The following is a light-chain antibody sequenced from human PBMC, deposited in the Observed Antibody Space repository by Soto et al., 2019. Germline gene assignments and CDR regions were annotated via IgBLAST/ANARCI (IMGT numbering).Light chain of an antibody. CDR1: SSNIGAGAD. CDR2: GNS. J-gene: IGLJ2*01. CDR3: QSYDSSLSVV. V-gene: IGLV1-40*01. Sequence: VLTQPPSVSGSPGQRVTISFTGSSSNIGAGADVHWYQQLPGTAPKLLIYGNSNRPSGVPDRFSGSKSGTSASLAITGLQAEDEADYYCQSYDSSLSVVFGGGTKLTVL.